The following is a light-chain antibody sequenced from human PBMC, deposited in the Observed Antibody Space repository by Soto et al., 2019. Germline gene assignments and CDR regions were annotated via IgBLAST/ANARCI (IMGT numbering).Light chain of an antibody. CDR2: DAS. V-gene: IGKV1-5*01. J-gene: IGKJ1*01. CDR3: QQYNIWRPWT. Sequence: DIQTTQSPSTLSAYVGDRDTIPCRVSQSISSWLAWYQQKPGKAPKLLIYDASSLESGVPSRFSGSGSGTEFTLTISSLQSDDFAVYYCQQYNIWRPWTFGQGTKVDVK. CDR1: QSISSW.